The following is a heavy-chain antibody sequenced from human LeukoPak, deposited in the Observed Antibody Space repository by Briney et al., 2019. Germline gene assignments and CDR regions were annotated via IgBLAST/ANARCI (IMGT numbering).Heavy chain of an antibody. D-gene: IGHD3-22*01. V-gene: IGHV3-49*04. CDR3: TGTNKDYYDSSGYYL. Sequence: GGSLRLSCTASGFTFGDYAMSWVRQAPGKGLEWVGFIRSKAYGGTTEYAASVKGRFTISRDDSKSIAYLQMNSLKTEDTAVYYCTGTNKDYYDSSGYYLWGQGTLVTVSS. CDR1: GFTFGDYA. CDR2: IRSKAYGGTT. J-gene: IGHJ5*02.